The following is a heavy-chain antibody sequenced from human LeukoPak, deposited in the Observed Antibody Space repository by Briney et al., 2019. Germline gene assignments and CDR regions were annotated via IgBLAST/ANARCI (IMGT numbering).Heavy chain of an antibody. Sequence: ASVKVSCKASGYTFTGYYMHWVRQAPGQGLEWMGWINPNSGGTNYAQKFQGRVTMTRDTSISTAYMELSRLRSDDTAVYYCARGPRRILEWLLYISYYYGMDVWGQGTTVTVSS. V-gene: IGHV1-2*02. CDR3: ARGPRRILEWLLYISYYYGMDV. D-gene: IGHD3-3*01. CDR1: GYTFTGYY. CDR2: INPNSGGT. J-gene: IGHJ6*02.